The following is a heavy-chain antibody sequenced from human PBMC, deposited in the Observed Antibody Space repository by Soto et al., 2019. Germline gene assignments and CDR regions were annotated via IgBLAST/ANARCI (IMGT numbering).Heavy chain of an antibody. J-gene: IGHJ3*02. CDR3: AKDPDDFQFAFDI. V-gene: IGHV3-23*01. CDR1: GFTFSSYA. Sequence: EVQLLESGGGLVQPGGSLRLSCAASGFTFSSYAMSWVRQAPGKGLEWVSAISGSGGSTYYADSAKGRFTISRDNSKNTLYLQMNSLRAEDTAVYYCAKDPDDFQFAFDIWGQGTMVTVSS. D-gene: IGHD3-3*01. CDR2: ISGSGGST.